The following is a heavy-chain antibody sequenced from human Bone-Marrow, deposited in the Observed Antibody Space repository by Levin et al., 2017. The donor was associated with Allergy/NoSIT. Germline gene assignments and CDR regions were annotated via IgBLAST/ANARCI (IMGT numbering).Heavy chain of an antibody. J-gene: IGHJ3*02. Sequence: ASVKVSCKASGYTFINYDINWVRQAAGQGLEWMGWMNPNNGNTGFAQKFQGRLTQISDASITTTYMELSGLESEDSAIYYCARGRVPYGDTDAYDIWGQGTTVIVSS. D-gene: IGHD2-21*02. CDR1: GYTFINYD. CDR2: MNPNNGNT. V-gene: IGHV1-8*01. CDR3: ARGRVPYGDTDAYDI.